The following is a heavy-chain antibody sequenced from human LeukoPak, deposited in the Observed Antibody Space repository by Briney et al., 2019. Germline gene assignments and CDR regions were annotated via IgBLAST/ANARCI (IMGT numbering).Heavy chain of an antibody. Sequence: PSQTLSLTCTVSGGSISSDDYYWSWIRQPPGKGLEWTGYISYSGNTYYNPSLKSRVTISVDTSKNQFSLKLSSVTVADTAVYYCARDRKYGSESLRRLDYWGQGTLVTVSS. J-gene: IGHJ4*02. CDR1: GGSISSDDYY. CDR3: ARDRKYGSESLRRLDY. V-gene: IGHV4-30-4*01. CDR2: ISYSGNT. D-gene: IGHD3-10*01.